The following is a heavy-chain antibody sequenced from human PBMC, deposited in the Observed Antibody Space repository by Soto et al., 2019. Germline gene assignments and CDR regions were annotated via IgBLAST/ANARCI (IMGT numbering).Heavy chain of an antibody. J-gene: IGHJ6*02. CDR3: ARATLSSFYYYGMDV. CDR1: GGSFSSGGYS. CDR2: IYHSGST. Sequence: QLQLQESGSGLVKPSQTLSLTCAVSGGSFSSGGYSWSWIRQPPGKGLEWIGYIYHSGSTYYNPSLKSRVTISVDRSKNQFSLKLSSVTAADTAVYYCARATLSSFYYYGMDVWGQGTTVTVSS. V-gene: IGHV4-30-2*01.